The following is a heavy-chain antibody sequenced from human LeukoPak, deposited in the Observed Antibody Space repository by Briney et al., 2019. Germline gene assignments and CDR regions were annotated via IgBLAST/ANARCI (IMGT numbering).Heavy chain of an antibody. V-gene: IGHV4-61*02. CDR1: GGSISSGSYY. CDR3: ARDDFWSGYHA. D-gene: IGHD3-3*01. J-gene: IGHJ5*02. Sequence: SQTLSLTCTVSGGSISSGSYYWSWIRQPAGKGLEWIGRIYTSGSTNYNPSLKSRVTISVDTSKNQFSLKLSSVTAADTAVYYCARDDFWSGYHAWGQGTLVTVSS. CDR2: IYTSGST.